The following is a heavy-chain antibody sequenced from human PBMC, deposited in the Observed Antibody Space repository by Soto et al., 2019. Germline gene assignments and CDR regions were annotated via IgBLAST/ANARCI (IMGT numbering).Heavy chain of an antibody. Sequence: GGSLRLSCVASGFTFNRYGIHWVRQAPGKGLEWVALISGDGSDKDYADSVKGRFTISRDNSKNTLYLQMNSLRPEDTAVYYCAKTLRFLELALDYYYGMDVWGQGTTVTVS. J-gene: IGHJ6*02. CDR1: GFTFNRYG. CDR2: ISGDGSDK. CDR3: AKTLRFLELALDYYYGMDV. V-gene: IGHV3-30*18. D-gene: IGHD3-3*01.